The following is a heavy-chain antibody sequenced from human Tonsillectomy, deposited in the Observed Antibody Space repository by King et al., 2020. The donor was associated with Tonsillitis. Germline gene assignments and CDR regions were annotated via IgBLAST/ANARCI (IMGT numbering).Heavy chain of an antibody. D-gene: IGHD2-2*01. CDR3: ARYDGYCSSTSCYGLNFDY. CDR1: GGSISSYY. J-gene: IGHJ4*02. Sequence: VQLQESGPGLVKPSETLSLTCTVSGGSISSYYWSWIRQPPGKGLEWIGYIYYSGSTNYNPSLKSRVTISVDTSKNQFSLKLSSVPAADTAVYYCARYDGYCSSTSCYGLNFDYWGQGTLVTVSS. CDR2: IYYSGST. V-gene: IGHV4-59*01.